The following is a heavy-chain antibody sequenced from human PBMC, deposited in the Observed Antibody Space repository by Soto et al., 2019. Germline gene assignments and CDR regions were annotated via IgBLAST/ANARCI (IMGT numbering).Heavy chain of an antibody. V-gene: IGHV3-53*01. CDR3: ASSSRKDYNFGMDA. Sequence: EVQLVEAGGGLIQPGGSLRLSCEASGLTVSSNDMSWVRQSPGKGLEWVSVIDSGGSKHDADSVKGRFTISRDNAKNMVYLQMNRLRVDATAVDFCASSSRKDYNFGMDAWGQGTTVIVSS. CDR2: IDSGGSK. D-gene: IGHD1-20*01. CDR1: GLTVSSND. J-gene: IGHJ6*02.